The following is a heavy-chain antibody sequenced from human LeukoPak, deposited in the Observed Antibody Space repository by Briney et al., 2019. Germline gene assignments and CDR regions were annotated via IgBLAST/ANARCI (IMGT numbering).Heavy chain of an antibody. CDR3: ARGPYYDSSGYLDY. D-gene: IGHD3-22*01. Sequence: GGSLRLSCAASGFTFSSYAMHWVRQAPGKGLEWVAVISYDGSNKYYADSVKGRFTISRDNSKNTLYLQMNSLRAEDTAVYYCARGPYYDSSGYLDYWGQGTLVTVSS. J-gene: IGHJ4*02. CDR1: GFTFSSYA. CDR2: ISYDGSNK. V-gene: IGHV3-30-3*01.